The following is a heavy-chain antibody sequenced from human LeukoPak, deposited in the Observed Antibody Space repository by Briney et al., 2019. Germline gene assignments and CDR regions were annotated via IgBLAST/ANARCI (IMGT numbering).Heavy chain of an antibody. Sequence: SEILSLTCAVYGGSFSGYYWSWIRQPPGKGLEWIGEINHSGSTNYNPSLKSRVTISVDTSKNQFSLKLSSVTAADTAVYYCARARRHVVGATYYYYYYMDVWGKGTTVTVSS. J-gene: IGHJ6*03. CDR1: GGSFSGYY. V-gene: IGHV4-34*01. D-gene: IGHD1-26*01. CDR3: ARARRHVVGATYYYYYYMDV. CDR2: INHSGST.